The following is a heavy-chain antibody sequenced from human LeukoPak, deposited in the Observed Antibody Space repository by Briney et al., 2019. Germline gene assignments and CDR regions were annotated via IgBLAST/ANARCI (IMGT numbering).Heavy chain of an antibody. V-gene: IGHV3-21*01. CDR3: AREWVQPLHIDY. J-gene: IGHJ4*02. D-gene: IGHD6-25*01. CDR1: GFTFSSYS. Sequence: PGGSLRLSCAASGFTFSSYSMNWVRQAPGKGLEWVSSISSSSSYIYYADSVKGRFTISRDNAKNSLYLQMNSLRAEDTAVYYCAREWVQPLHIDYWGQGTLVTVSS. CDR2: ISSSSSYI.